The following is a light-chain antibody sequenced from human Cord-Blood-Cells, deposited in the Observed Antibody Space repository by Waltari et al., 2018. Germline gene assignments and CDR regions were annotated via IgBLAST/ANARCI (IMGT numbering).Light chain of an antibody. Sequence: EIVMTQSPATLSVSPGERATPSCRASQSVSINLAWYQQKPGQAPRLLIYGASTRATGIPARFSGSGSGTEFTLTISSLQSEDFAVYYCQQYNNWPALTFGGGTKVEIK. CDR1: QSVSIN. CDR3: QQYNNWPALT. CDR2: GAS. V-gene: IGKV3-15*01. J-gene: IGKJ4*01.